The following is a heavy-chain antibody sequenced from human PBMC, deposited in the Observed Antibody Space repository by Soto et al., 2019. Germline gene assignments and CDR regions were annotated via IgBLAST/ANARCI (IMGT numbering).Heavy chain of an antibody. V-gene: IGHV1-69*13. CDR2: IIPIFGTA. CDR1: GGTFSSYA. D-gene: IGHD6-6*01. J-gene: IGHJ6*02. Sequence: EASVKVSCKASGGTFSSYAISWVRQAPGQGLEWMGGIIPIFGTANYAQKFQGRVTITADESTSTAYMELSSLRSEDTAVYYCAREPSYSSSSGDYYYYGMDVWGQGTTVTAP. CDR3: AREPSYSSSSGDYYYYGMDV.